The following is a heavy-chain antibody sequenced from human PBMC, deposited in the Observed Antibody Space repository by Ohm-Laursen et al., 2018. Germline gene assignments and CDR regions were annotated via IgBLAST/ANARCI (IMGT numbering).Heavy chain of an antibody. J-gene: IGHJ4*02. CDR1: GFTFSTCA. CDR2: ISRSGDST. CDR3: AKARGDFYDRSGYHD. V-gene: IGHV3-23*01. Sequence: GSLRLSCAASGFTFSTCAMNWVRQAPGKGLEWVSAISRSGDSTYYADSVKGRFTISRDNSKNTLYLRMNSLRPGDTAIYYCAKARGDFYDRSGYHDWGQGTLVTVSS. D-gene: IGHD3-22*01.